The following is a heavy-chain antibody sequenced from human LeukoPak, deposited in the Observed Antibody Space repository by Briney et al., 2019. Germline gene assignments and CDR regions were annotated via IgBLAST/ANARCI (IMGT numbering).Heavy chain of an antibody. Sequence: KTSETLSLTCAVSGGSISSSNRWSWVRQPPGKGLEWIGEIYHSGSTNYNPSLKSRVTISVDTSKNQFSLKVSSVTAADTAVYYCARSGSYGGHFDYWGQGTLVTVSS. V-gene: IGHV4-4*02. J-gene: IGHJ4*02. CDR2: IYHSGST. D-gene: IGHD1-26*01. CDR3: ARSGSYGGHFDY. CDR1: GGSISSSNR.